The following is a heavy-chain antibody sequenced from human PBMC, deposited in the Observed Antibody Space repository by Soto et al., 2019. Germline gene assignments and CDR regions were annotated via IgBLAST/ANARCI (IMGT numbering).Heavy chain of an antibody. D-gene: IGHD1-26*01. CDR2: IVPMLGIT. V-gene: IGHV1-69*08. J-gene: IGHJ4*02. CDR3: ATEKYGAGRVGVYD. Sequence: QVPLVQSGAELKKPGSSVKVSCEASGGTSTIYTITWVRQAPGQGLAWMGRIVPMLGITNYARNFQDRLTITADQSKGTVYMELSSLRFEDTALYYWATEKYGAGRVGVYDWGQGTQVTVSS. CDR1: GGTSTIYT.